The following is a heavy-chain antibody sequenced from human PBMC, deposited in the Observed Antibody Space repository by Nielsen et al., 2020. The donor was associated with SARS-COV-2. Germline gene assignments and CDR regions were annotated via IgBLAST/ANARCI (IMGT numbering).Heavy chain of an antibody. CDR3: VKEAPYSSGLFYFDY. D-gene: IGHD6-19*01. CDR2: IYSNGGTT. Sequence: GGSLRLSCSASGFTFSSYTMHWVRQTPGKAMEYVSAIYSNGGTTHYADSVKGRFIVSRDNSKNRLYLQMSSLRIEDTAVHYCVKEAPYSSGLFYFDYWGQGTLVTVSS. V-gene: IGHV3-64D*09. CDR1: GFTFSSYT. J-gene: IGHJ4*02.